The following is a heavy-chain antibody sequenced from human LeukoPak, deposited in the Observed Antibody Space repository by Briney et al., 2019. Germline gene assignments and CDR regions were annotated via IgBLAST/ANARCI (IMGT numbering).Heavy chain of an antibody. J-gene: IGHJ3*02. CDR2: IYHSGAT. D-gene: IGHD5-18*01. CDR1: GYSIISGYY. V-gene: IGHV4-38-2*02. Sequence: SETLSLTCTVSGYSIISGYYWGWIRQPPGKGPEWLGSIYHSGATKYNPSLQSRVTISVDTSKNQFSLKLSSVTAADTAVYYCARDYWLQLWSNTFDIWGQGTMVTVSS. CDR3: ARDYWLQLWSNTFDI.